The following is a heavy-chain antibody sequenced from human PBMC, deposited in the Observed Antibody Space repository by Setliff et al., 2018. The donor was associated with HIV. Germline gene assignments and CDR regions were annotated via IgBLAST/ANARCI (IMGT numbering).Heavy chain of an antibody. J-gene: IGHJ4*02. CDR2: IYYSGRT. D-gene: IGHD6-13*01. CDR1: GGSISRNY. CDR3: ARARAAAGTQGTFDY. V-gene: IGHV4-59*01. Sequence: SETLSLTCSVSGGSISRNYWSWIRQPPGKGLEWIGYIYYSGRTNYNHSLKRRVTISVDTSKNQFSLKLSSVTAADTAVYYCARARAAAGTQGTFDYWGQGTLVTVSS.